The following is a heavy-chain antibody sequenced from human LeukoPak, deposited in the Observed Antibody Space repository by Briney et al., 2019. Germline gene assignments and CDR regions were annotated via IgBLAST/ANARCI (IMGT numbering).Heavy chain of an antibody. J-gene: IGHJ4*02. CDR2: IYYSGST. CDR3: ARPYGAAGLD. D-gene: IGHD4-17*01. Sequence: PSETLSLTCSVSGGSISSSSYYWGWIRQPPGKGLEWIGSIYYSGSTYYNPSLKSRVTISVDTSKNQFSLKLSSVTAADTAVYYCARPYGAAGLDWGQGTLVTVSS. V-gene: IGHV4-39*01. CDR1: GGSISSSSYY.